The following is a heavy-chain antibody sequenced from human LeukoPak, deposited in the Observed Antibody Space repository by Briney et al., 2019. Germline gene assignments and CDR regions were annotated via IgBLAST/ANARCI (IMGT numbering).Heavy chain of an antibody. J-gene: IGHJ6*02. CDR1: GFTFSSYG. Sequence: GRSLRLSCAASGFTFSSYGMHWVRQAPGKGLEWVAVIWYDGSNKYYADSVKGRFAISRDNSKNTLYLQMNSLRAEDTALYYCARDYQVVALWLRLQEEFYYYYGMDVWGQGTTVTVSS. V-gene: IGHV3-33*01. CDR3: ARDYQVVALWLRLQEEFYYYYGMDV. D-gene: IGHD5-12*01. CDR2: IWYDGSNK.